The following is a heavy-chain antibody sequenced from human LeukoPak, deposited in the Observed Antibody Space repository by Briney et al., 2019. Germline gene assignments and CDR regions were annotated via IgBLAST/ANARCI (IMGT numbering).Heavy chain of an antibody. D-gene: IGHD6-13*01. V-gene: IGHV4-4*02. Sequence: SGTLSLTCAVSGGSISSSNWWSWVRQPPGKGLEWIGEIYHSGSTSYNPSLKSRVTISVDTSKNQFSLKLSSVTAADTAVYYCARAVAAAGTNAFDIWGQGTMVTVSS. CDR2: IYHSGST. J-gene: IGHJ3*02. CDR3: ARAVAAAGTNAFDI. CDR1: GGSISSSNW.